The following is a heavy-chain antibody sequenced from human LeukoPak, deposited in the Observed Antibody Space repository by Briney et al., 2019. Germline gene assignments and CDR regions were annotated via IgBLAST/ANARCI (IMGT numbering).Heavy chain of an antibody. D-gene: IGHD3-22*01. Sequence: ASVKLSCKAYGYTFTSYYMHWVRQAPGQGLEWMGIINPSGGSTSYAQKFQGRVTMTRDTSTSTVYMELSSLRSEDTAVYYCATVGVYYYDSSGYNWFDPWGQGTLVTVSS. V-gene: IGHV1-46*01. CDR1: GYTFTSYY. CDR2: INPSGGST. CDR3: ATVGVYYYDSSGYNWFDP. J-gene: IGHJ5*02.